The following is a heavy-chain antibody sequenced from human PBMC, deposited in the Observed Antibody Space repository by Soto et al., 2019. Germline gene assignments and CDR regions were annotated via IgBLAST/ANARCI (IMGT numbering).Heavy chain of an antibody. CDR1: GFTFSSYG. CDR2: ISYDGSNK. D-gene: IGHD2-15*01. J-gene: IGHJ3*02. V-gene: IGHV3-30*18. CDR3: AKDLVVVAATPDAFDI. Sequence: VGSLRLSCAASGFTFSSYGMHWVRQAPGKGLEWVAVISYDGSNKYYADSVKGRFTISRDNSKNTLYLQMNSLRAEDTAVYYCAKDLVVVAATPDAFDIWGQGTMVTVSS.